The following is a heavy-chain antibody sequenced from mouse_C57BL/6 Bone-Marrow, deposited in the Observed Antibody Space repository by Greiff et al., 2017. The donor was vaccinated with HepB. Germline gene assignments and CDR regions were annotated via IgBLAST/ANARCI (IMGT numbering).Heavy chain of an antibody. D-gene: IGHD2-10*01. CDR3: ARGGPLLEVYAMDY. J-gene: IGHJ4*01. V-gene: IGHV3-6*01. Sequence: EVQRVESGPGLVKPSQSLSLTCSVTGYSITSGYYWNWIRQFPGNKLEWMGYISYDGSNNYNPSLKNRISITRDTSKNQFFLMLNSVTTEDTATYYCARGGPLLEVYAMDYWGQGTSVTVSS. CDR2: ISYDGSN. CDR1: GYSITSGYY.